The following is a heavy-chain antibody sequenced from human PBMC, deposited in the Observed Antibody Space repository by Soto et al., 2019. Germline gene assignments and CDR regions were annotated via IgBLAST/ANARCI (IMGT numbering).Heavy chain of an antibody. CDR3: ARQPRGPYYYYSRMDV. CDR1: GYTFTGYY. D-gene: IGHD3-10*01. Sequence: ASVKVSCKASGYTFTGYYMHWVRQAPGQGLEWMGWINPNSGGTNYAQKFQGWVTMTRDTSISTAYMELSRLRSDDTAVYYCARQPRGPYYYYSRMDVWGQGTTVNVS. CDR2: INPNSGGT. J-gene: IGHJ6*02. V-gene: IGHV1-2*04.